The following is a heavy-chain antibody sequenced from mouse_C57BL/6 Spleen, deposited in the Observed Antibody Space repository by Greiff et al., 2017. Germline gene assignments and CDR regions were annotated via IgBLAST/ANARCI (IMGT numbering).Heavy chain of an antibody. CDR3: ARVELFAY. V-gene: IGHV1-82*01. CDR2: IYPGDGDT. Sequence: VQRVESGPELVKPGASVKISCKASGYAFSSSWMNWVKQRPGKGLEWIGRIYPGDGDTNYNGKFKGKATLTADKSSSTAYMQLSSLTSEDSAVYFCARVELFAYWGQGTLVTVSA. J-gene: IGHJ3*01. CDR1: GYAFSSSW.